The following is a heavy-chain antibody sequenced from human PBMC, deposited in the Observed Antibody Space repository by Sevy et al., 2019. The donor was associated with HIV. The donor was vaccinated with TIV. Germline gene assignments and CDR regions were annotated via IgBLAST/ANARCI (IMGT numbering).Heavy chain of an antibody. J-gene: IGHJ4*02. D-gene: IGHD3-9*01. CDR1: GFTVSSNY. CDR2: IYSGGST. CDR3: ARVGRYFDWLLLDY. V-gene: IGHV3-53*01. Sequence: GGSLRLSCAASGFTVSSNYMSWVHQAPGKGLEWVSVIYSGGSTYYADSVKGRFTISRDNSKNTLYLQMNSLRAEDTAVYYCARVGRYFDWLLLDYWGQGTLVTVSS.